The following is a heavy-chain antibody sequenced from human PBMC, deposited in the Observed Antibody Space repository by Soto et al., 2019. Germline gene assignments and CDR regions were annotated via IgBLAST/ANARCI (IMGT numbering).Heavy chain of an antibody. Sequence: EVQLVESGGGLVQPGGSLRLSCAASGFSFSNYWMHWVRQAPGKGLVWVSHINSDGSSTSYADSVKGRFTISRDNAQNTLYLQMNSLRAEDTAVYYCARDPGGTIFGVVYYFDYWGQGTLVTVSS. CDR1: GFSFSNYW. CDR3: ARDPGGTIFGVVYYFDY. D-gene: IGHD3-3*01. CDR2: INSDGSST. V-gene: IGHV3-74*01. J-gene: IGHJ4*02.